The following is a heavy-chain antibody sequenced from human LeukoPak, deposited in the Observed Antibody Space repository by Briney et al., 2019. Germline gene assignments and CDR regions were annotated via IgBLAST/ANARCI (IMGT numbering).Heavy chain of an antibody. CDR1: GFTFSSYA. CDR3: AKDLKVRGVIADYYYYGMDV. Sequence: GGSLRPSCAASGFTFSSYAMSWVRQAPGKGLEWVSAISGSGGSTYYADSVKGRFTISRDNSKNTLYLQMNSLRAEDTAVYYCAKDLKVRGVIADYYYYGMDVWGQGTTVTVSS. V-gene: IGHV3-23*01. CDR2: ISGSGGST. D-gene: IGHD3-10*01. J-gene: IGHJ6*02.